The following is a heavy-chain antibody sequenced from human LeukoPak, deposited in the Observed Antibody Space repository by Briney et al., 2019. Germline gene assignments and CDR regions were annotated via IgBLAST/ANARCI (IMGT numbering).Heavy chain of an antibody. CDR1: GYSISSGYY. J-gene: IGHJ5*02. Sequence: PSETLSLTCAVSGYSISSGYYWGWIRQPPGKGLEWIGSIYHSGSTYYNPSLKSRVTISVDTSKNQFSLKLSSVTAADTAVYYCARIGVSALMVYVGFDPWGQGTLVTVSS. D-gene: IGHD2-8*01. V-gene: IGHV4-38-2*01. CDR2: IYHSGST. CDR3: ARIGVSALMVYVGFDP.